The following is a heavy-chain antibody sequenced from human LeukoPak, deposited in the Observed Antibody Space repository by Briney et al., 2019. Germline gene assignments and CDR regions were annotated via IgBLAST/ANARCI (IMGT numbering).Heavy chain of an antibody. V-gene: IGHV3-48*03. CDR3: ARGRLALYFGDDF. J-gene: IGHJ4*02. CDR1: GFTFSSYT. CDR2: ISTSGSTT. D-gene: IGHD3-10*01. Sequence: GGSLRLSCEASGFTFSSYTMNWVRQAPGKGLEWVSYISTSGSTTYYADSVKGRFTISRDNAKNSLFLQMNSLRAEDTAVYYCARGRLALYFGDDFWGQGPLVTVSS.